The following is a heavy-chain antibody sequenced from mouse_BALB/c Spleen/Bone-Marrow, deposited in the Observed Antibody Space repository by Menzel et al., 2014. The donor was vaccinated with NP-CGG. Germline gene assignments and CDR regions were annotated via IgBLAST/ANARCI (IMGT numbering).Heavy chain of an antibody. D-gene: IGHD1-2*01. CDR1: GYTFTSYT. V-gene: IGHV1-4*01. J-gene: IGHJ2*01. CDR3: ARFITTATEYFDY. CDR2: INPSSGYT. Sequence: VHLVESGAELARPGASVKMSCKASGYTFTSYTMHWVKQRPGQGLEWIGYINPSSGYTNYNQKFKDKPTLTADKSSSTAYMQLSSLTSEDSAVYYCARFITTATEYFDYWGQGTTLTVSS.